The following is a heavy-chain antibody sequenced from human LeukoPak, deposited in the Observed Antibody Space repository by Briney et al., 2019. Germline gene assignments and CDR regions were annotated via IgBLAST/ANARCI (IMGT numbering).Heavy chain of an antibody. V-gene: IGHV4-34*01. Sequence: SETLSLTCAVYGGAFSGYYWSWIRQPPGKGLEWIGEINHSGSTNYNPSLKSRVTISVDTSKNQLSLKLSSVTAADTAVYYCAIRTRITIFGVVITDGMDVWGQGTTVTVSS. CDR3: AIRTRITIFGVVITDGMDV. CDR2: INHSGST. CDR1: GGAFSGYY. J-gene: IGHJ6*02. D-gene: IGHD3-3*01.